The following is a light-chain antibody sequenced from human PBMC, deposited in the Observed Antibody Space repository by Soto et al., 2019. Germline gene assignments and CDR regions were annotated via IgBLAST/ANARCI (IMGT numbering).Light chain of an antibody. J-gene: IGLJ3*02. Sequence: QSVLTQPPSVSGAPGQRVTISCTESSSNIGAGSDVHWDQQLPGTAPKLLIYGNSNRPSGVPDRFYGSKSGTSASLAITGRQAEDEADYYCQSYDSSLSGCVFGGGTKLTVL. CDR3: QSYDSSLSGCV. CDR2: GNS. CDR1: SSNIGAGSD. V-gene: IGLV1-40*01.